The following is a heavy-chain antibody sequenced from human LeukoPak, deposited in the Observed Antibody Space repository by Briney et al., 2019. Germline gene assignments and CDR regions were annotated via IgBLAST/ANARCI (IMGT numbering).Heavy chain of an antibody. CDR2: IIPILGTA. Sequence: SVKASCKASGGTFSSYAISWVRQAPGQGLEWMGGIIPILGTANYAQKFQGRVTITADESTSTAYMELSSLRSEDTAVYYCASPMVVTATLSPFDYWGQGTLVTVSS. CDR3: ASPMVVTATLSPFDY. CDR1: GGTFSSYA. V-gene: IGHV1-69*01. D-gene: IGHD2-21*02. J-gene: IGHJ4*02.